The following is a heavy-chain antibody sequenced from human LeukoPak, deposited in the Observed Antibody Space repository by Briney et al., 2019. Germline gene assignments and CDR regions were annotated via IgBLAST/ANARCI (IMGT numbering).Heavy chain of an antibody. D-gene: IGHD5-12*01. J-gene: IGHJ6*03. V-gene: IGHV1-69*05. CDR1: GGTFSSYA. Sequence: GSSVKVSCKASGGTFSSYAISWVRQAPGQGLEWMGGIIPIFGTANYAQKFQGRVTMTRDTSISTAYMELSRLIFDDTAVYYCARGDSGYDHFYHMDVWGKGTTVTISS. CDR2: IIPIFGTA. CDR3: ARGDSGYDHFYHMDV.